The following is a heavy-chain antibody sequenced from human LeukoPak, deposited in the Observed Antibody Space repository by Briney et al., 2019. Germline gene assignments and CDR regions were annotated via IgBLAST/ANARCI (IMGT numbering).Heavy chain of an antibody. CDR1: GGTFSSYA. CDR3: ARDDGFGEYRNWFDP. CDR2: IIPIFGTA. Sequence: GASVKVSCKASGGTFSSYAISWVRQAPGQGLEWMGGIIPIFGTANYAQKFQGRVTITADKSTSTAYMELSSLRSEDTAVYYCARDDGFGEYRNWFDPWGQGTLVTVSS. J-gene: IGHJ5*02. V-gene: IGHV1-69*06. D-gene: IGHD3-10*01.